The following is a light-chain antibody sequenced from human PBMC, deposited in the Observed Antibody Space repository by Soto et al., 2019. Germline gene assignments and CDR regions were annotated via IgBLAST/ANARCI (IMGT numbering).Light chain of an antibody. CDR2: DAS. J-gene: IGKJ4*01. V-gene: IGKV1-5*01. CDR3: KKYDNYLLT. CDR1: QSVSGW. Sequence: DIQMTQSPSTLSASVGDTVTVTCRASQSVSGWLAWYQQKPGEDPKILIYDASALPRGVVSRFSGSGSGTELTLKIRNLQPDDFATYYCKKYDNYLLTFWGVIRGDIK.